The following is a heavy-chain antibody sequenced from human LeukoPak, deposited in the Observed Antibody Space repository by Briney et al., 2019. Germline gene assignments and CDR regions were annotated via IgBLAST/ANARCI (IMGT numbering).Heavy chain of an antibody. CDR2: IYTSGST. J-gene: IGHJ4*02. CDR1: GGSISSYY. CDR3: ARRFNSVWYFDY. Sequence: SETLSLTCTVSGGSISSYYWSWIRQPAGKGLEWIGRIYTSGSTNYNPSLKSRVTMSVDTSKNQFSLKLNFVTAADTAVYFCARRFNSVWYFDYWGQGTLVTVSS. D-gene: IGHD6-19*01. V-gene: IGHV4-4*07.